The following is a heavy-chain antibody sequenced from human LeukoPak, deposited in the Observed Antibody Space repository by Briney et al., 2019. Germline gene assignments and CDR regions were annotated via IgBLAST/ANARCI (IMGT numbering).Heavy chain of an antibody. CDR1: GFSFSSYA. Sequence: GGSPRLSCAASGFSFSSYAMSWVRQAPGKGLEWVSAISGNVGGTYYADSVKGRFTISRDNSKNTLYLQMNSLRAEDTAVYYCAKAFCSSTSCYRGPFDYWGQGTLVTVSS. D-gene: IGHD2-2*02. V-gene: IGHV3-23*01. J-gene: IGHJ4*02. CDR2: ISGNVGGT. CDR3: AKAFCSSTSCYRGPFDY.